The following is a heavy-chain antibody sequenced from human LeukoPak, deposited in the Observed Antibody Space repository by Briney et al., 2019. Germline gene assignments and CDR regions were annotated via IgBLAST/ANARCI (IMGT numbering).Heavy chain of an antibody. J-gene: IGHJ6*03. V-gene: IGHV4-4*09. CDR1: GGSISSYY. CDR2: IYTSGST. CDR3: ARQGVTMIGSYYYNYMDV. D-gene: IGHD3-22*01. Sequence: SETLSLTCTVSGGSISSYYWSWIRQPPGKGLDWIGYIYTSGSTNYNPSLKSRVTISVDTSKNQFSLKLSSVTAADAAVYYCARQGVTMIGSYYYNYMDVWGKGTTVTVSS.